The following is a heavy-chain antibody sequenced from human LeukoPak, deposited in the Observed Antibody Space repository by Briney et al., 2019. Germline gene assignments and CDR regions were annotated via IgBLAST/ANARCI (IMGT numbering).Heavy chain of an antibody. CDR1: DGSITNYY. D-gene: IGHD6-6*01. CDR2: IYYSGST. J-gene: IGHJ6*03. Sequence: PSETLSLTCTVSDGSITNYYWSWIRQPPGKGLEWIGHIYYSGSTNYNPSLKSRVTISLDTSKKQFSLNLSSVTPADTAVYYCARGGYSSSSLYYYYYMDVWGKGTTVTVSS. CDR3: ARGGYSSSSLYYYYYMDV. V-gene: IGHV4-59*12.